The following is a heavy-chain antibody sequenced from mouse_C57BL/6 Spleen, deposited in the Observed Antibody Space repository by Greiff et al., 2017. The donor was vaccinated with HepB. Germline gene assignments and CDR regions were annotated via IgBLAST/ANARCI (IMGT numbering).Heavy chain of an antibody. CDR1: GFNIKDDY. CDR3: TTNWDYFDY. Sequence: VQLQQSGAELVRPGASVKLSCTASGFNIKDDYMHWVKQRPEQGLEWIGWIDPENGDTEYASKFQGKATITADTSSNTAYLQLSSLTSEDTAVYYCTTNWDYFDYGGQGTTLTVSS. V-gene: IGHV14-4*01. D-gene: IGHD4-1*01. CDR2: IDPENGDT. J-gene: IGHJ2*01.